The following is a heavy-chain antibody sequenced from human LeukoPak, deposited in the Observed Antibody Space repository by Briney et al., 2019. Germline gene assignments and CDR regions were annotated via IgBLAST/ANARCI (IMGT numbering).Heavy chain of an antibody. Sequence: PGGSLRLSCAASGFTVSSNYMNWVRQAPGKGLEWVSVIYSGDSTYYADSVRGRFTISRDNSKNTLYLQMNSLRAEDTAVYFCATEELERSNRNYLFAYYAHGTLATVAS. V-gene: IGHV3-66*01. D-gene: IGHD1-7*01. CDR3: ATEELERSNRNYLFAY. CDR1: GFTVSSNY. J-gene: IGHJ4*01. CDR2: IYSGDST.